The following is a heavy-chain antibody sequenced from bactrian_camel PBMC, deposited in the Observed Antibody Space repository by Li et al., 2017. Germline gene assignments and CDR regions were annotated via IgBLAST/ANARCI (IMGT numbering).Heavy chain of an antibody. Sequence: QLVESGGGSVQTGGSLTLSCTASGYTDTYYAIAWFRQRPDQEREGVAGIHVGGGSPYYANSLKGRFTVSKDNAKNTLYLQMNSLKSEDTALYYCTIGGRSSSYQRRGQGTQVTVS. J-gene: IGHJ4*01. D-gene: IGHD1*01. V-gene: IGHV3S31*01. CDR2: IHVGGGSP. CDR1: GYTDTYYA. CDR3: TIGGRSSSYQR.